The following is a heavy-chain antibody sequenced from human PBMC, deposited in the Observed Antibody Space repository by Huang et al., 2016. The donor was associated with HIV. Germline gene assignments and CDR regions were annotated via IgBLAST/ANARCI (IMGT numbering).Heavy chain of an antibody. Sequence: EVQLVESGGGLVKPGGSLRLSCAASGFTFSDFSMSWGRQAPGNGLQLVSHVSGSSSYIYYVDSVKGRFAISRDNAKNLLFLQMNSLRAEDTAVYYCARRYNWNYVAHGFDIWGQGTMVTVSS. CDR1: GFTFSDFS. V-gene: IGHV3-21*01. CDR2: VSGSSSYI. J-gene: IGHJ3*02. D-gene: IGHD1-7*01. CDR3: ARRYNWNYVAHGFDI.